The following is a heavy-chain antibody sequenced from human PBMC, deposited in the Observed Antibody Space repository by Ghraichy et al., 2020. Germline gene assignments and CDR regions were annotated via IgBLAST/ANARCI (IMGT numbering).Heavy chain of an antibody. Sequence: GSLRLSCAASGFTFSDSALHWVRQASGKGLEWVGRIRSKANSHATAYAASVTGRFTISRDDSKNTAYLEMSSLKTEDTAVYYCTKSVAARPVSGTSYYFDYWSQGARVTVAS. CDR2: IRSKANSHAT. CDR1: GFTFSDSA. J-gene: IGHJ4*02. D-gene: IGHD6-19*01. CDR3: TKSVAARPVSGTSYYFDY. V-gene: IGHV3-73*01.